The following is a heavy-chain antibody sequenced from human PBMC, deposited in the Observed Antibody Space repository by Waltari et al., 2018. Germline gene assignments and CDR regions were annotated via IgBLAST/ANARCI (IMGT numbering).Heavy chain of an antibody. V-gene: IGHV4-38-2*02. CDR2: IDHSGIN. CDR1: GSSISSGYY. D-gene: IGHD1-20*01. J-gene: IGHJ4*02. CDR3: ARDTPAPRITGATSVDY. Sequence: QVQLQESGPGLVKPSETLSLTCSVSGSSISSGYYWGWIRQPPGKGLEWLGSIDHSGINFYNPSRKRRVTMSVDTSKTQFSLKLSSVTAADTAVYYCARDTPAPRITGATSVDYWGQGTLVTVSS.